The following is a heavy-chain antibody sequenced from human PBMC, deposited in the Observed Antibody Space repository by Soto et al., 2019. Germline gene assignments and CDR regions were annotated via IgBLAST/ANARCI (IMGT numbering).Heavy chain of an antibody. CDR1: GGTFSSYA. CDR3: ARPLPGGLRFLEADEIAIDYYYYGMDV. Sequence: QVQLVQSGAEVKKPGSSVKVSCKASGGTFSSYAISWVRQAPGQGLEWMGGIIPIFGTANYAQKFQGRVTITADESTSTAYMELSSLRSEDTAVYYCARPLPGGLRFLEADEIAIDYYYYGMDVWGQGTTVTVSS. CDR2: IIPIFGTA. D-gene: IGHD3-3*01. J-gene: IGHJ6*02. V-gene: IGHV1-69*12.